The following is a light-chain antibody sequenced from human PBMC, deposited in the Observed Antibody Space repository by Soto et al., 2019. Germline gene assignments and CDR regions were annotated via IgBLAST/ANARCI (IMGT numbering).Light chain of an antibody. CDR1: SSNIGNNY. Sequence: QSALTQPPSVSAAPGQKVTISCSGSSSNIGNNYVSWYQQLPGTAPKLLIYDNNKRPSGIPDRFSGSKSGTSATLGITGLQTGDEADYYCATWDSSLSARLYVFGPGTKVNVL. CDR3: ATWDSSLSARLYV. J-gene: IGLJ1*01. CDR2: DNN. V-gene: IGLV1-51*01.